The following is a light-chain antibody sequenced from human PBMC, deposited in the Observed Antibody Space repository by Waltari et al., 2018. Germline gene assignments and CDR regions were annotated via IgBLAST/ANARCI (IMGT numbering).Light chain of an antibody. CDR3: QQYNNWWT. CDR1: QRVSSN. J-gene: IGKJ1*01. CDR2: GAS. V-gene: IGKV3-15*01. Sequence: EIVMTQSPATLSVSPGERVTLSCRASQRVSSNLAWYQQKPGQAPRLLIYGASTRATGITARFSGSGSGTEFTLTISSLQSEDFAVYYCQQYNNWWTFGQGTKVEIK.